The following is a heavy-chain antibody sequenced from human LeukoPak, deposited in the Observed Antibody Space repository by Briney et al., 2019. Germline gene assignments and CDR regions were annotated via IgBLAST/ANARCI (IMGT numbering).Heavy chain of an antibody. D-gene: IGHD3-22*01. CDR2: IYYSGST. CDR3: ARHYYDTSGYYYHRFDY. Sequence: SETLSLTCTVSGGSISSYYWSWIRQPPGKGLEWIGYIYYSGSTNYNPSLKSRVTISIDTSKKQFSLKLSSVTAADTAVYYCARHYYDTSGYYYHRFDYWGQGTLVTVSS. J-gene: IGHJ4*02. CDR1: GGSISSYY. V-gene: IGHV4-59*08.